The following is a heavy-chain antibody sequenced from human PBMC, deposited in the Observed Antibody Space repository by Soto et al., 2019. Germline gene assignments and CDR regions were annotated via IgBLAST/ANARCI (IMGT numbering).Heavy chain of an antibody. CDR2: ISSSSGTI. V-gene: IGHV3-48*01. D-gene: IGHD3-22*01. Sequence: LRLSCAASGFTFSGYNMNWVRQAPGKGLEWVSYISSSSGTIYYADSVKGRFTISRDNAKNSLYLQMNSLRAEDTAVYYCAKPRGYYDSSGYPTPDYWGQGTLVTVSS. CDR3: AKPRGYYDSSGYPTPDY. CDR1: GFTFSGYN. J-gene: IGHJ4*02.